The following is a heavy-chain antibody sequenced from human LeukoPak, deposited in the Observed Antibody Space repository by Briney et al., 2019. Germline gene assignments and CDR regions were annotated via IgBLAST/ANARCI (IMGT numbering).Heavy chain of an antibody. CDR2: ISYDGSNK. CDR1: GFSFNIYG. V-gene: IGHV3-30*19. J-gene: IGHJ4*02. Sequence: GRSLRLSCAASGFSFNIYGMHWVRQAPGKGLEWVAVISYDGSNKYYADSVKGRFTISRDNSKNTLYLQMNSLRAEDTAVYYCAREMVRGALGDWGQGTLVTVSS. D-gene: IGHD3-10*01. CDR3: AREMVRGALGD.